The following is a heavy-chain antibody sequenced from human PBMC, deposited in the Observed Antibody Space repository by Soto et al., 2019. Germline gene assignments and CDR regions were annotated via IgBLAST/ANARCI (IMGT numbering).Heavy chain of an antibody. Sequence: QVQLQESGPGLVKPSGTLSLTCAVSGGSISSSNWWNWVRQPPGKGLEWIGEISHSGSTNYNPSLKSRVTMSVDKSQNQFSRRLSSVTAADTAVYYCARDPIGYCSSTSCSHFDYWGQGTLVTVSS. J-gene: IGHJ4*02. V-gene: IGHV4-4*02. CDR1: GGSISSSNW. D-gene: IGHD2-2*01. CDR2: ISHSGST. CDR3: ARDPIGYCSSTSCSHFDY.